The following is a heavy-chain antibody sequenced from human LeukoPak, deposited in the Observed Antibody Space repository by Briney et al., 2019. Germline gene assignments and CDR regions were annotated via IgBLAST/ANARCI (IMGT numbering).Heavy chain of an antibody. J-gene: IGHJ4*02. V-gene: IGHV1-18*01. Sequence: GASVKASCKASGYTFTNYGISWVRQAPGQGLEWMGWISAYNGNTNYAQKFQGRVTMTTDTSTSTAYMELRSLRSDDTAVYYCARDRDYGDYNTQDLFVYWGQGTLVTVSS. CDR3: ARDRDYGDYNTQDLFVY. D-gene: IGHD4-17*01. CDR1: GYTFTNYG. CDR2: ISAYNGNT.